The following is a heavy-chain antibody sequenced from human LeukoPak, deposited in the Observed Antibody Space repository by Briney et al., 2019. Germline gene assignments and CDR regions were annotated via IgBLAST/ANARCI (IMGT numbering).Heavy chain of an antibody. J-gene: IGHJ3*02. V-gene: IGHV3-23*01. CDR3: AKSRWQQLAGGAFDI. Sequence: PGGSLRLSCAASGFTFSSYAMSWVRQAPGKGLEWVSAISGSGGSTYYADSVKGRFTISRDNSKNTLYLQMNSLRAKDTAVYYCAKSRWQQLAGGAFDIWGQGTMVTVSS. D-gene: IGHD6-13*01. CDR1: GFTFSSYA. CDR2: ISGSGGST.